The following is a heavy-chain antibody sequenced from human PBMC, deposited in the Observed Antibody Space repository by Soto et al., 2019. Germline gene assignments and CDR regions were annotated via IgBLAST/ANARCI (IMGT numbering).Heavy chain of an antibody. D-gene: IGHD1-20*01. J-gene: IGHJ5*02. Sequence: ASVKVSCKASGYTFTSYAMHWVRQAPRQRLEWMGWINAGNGNTEYSQKFQGRVTITWDTSASTAYMELSSLRFEDTAMYYCARGHISLTKIGLDPWGQGTLVTVPS. V-gene: IGHV1-3*01. CDR2: INAGNGNT. CDR3: ARGHISLTKIGLDP. CDR1: GYTFTSYA.